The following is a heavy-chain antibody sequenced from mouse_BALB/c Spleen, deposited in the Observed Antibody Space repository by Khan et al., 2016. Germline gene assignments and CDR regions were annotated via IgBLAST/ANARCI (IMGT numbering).Heavy chain of an antibody. J-gene: IGHJ1*03. CDR1: GYSITSDYA. CDR2: ISYSGST. V-gene: IGHV3-2*02. Sequence: EVQLQESGPGLVKPSQSLSLTCTVTGYSITSDYAWNWIRQFPGNKLEWMGYISYSGSTSYNPSLKSRISITRDTSKNQFFLQWNSVNTEGTATYCSARAPPGWYFDGWGTGTTVTVAS. CDR3: ARAPPGWYFDG.